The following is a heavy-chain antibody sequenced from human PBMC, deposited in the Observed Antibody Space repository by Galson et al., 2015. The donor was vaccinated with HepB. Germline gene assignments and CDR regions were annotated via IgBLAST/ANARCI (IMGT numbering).Heavy chain of an antibody. Sequence: QSGAEVKKPGASVKVSCKASGYTFTNYGITWVRQAPGQGLEWMGWISVYNGNTNYAQKLQGRVTMTTDTSTSTAYLELRSLTSDDTAVYYCARARYSSSAPDYWGQGTLVTVSS. V-gene: IGHV1-18*01. D-gene: IGHD6-6*01. CDR2: ISVYNGNT. CDR1: GYTFTNYG. CDR3: ARARYSSSAPDY. J-gene: IGHJ4*02.